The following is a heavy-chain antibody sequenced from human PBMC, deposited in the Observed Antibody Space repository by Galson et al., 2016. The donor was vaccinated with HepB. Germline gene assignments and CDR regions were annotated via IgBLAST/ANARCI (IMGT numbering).Heavy chain of an antibody. D-gene: IGHD2-21*01. CDR3: ARDDDLWARRSAMDV. V-gene: IGHV3-21*01. CDR1: GFSFSNYG. CDR2: INNIGSHI. Sequence: SLRLSCAASGFSFSNYGMNWVRQAPGRGLEWVSHINNIGSHIYHAESVKGRLTISRDNAKNSLYLQMNSLRVKDTAIYYCARDDDLWARRSAMDVWGQGTKVTVAS. J-gene: IGHJ6*02.